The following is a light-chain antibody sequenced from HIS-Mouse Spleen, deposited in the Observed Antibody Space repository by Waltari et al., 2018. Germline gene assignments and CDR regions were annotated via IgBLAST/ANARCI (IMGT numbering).Light chain of an antibody. V-gene: IGLV2-23*01. CDR3: CSYAGSSTYWV. CDR1: SSDVGSYNL. Sequence: QSALTQPASVSGSPGQSITISCTGTSSDVGSYNLVSWYQQHPGKAPKLMIYEGSKRRSGVSKCFSGSKSGTTASLTISGLQAEDEADYYCCSYAGSSTYWVFGGGTKLTVL. CDR2: EGS. J-gene: IGLJ3*02.